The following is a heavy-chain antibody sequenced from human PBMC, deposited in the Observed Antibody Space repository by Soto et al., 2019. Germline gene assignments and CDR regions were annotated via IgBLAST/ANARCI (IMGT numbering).Heavy chain of an antibody. D-gene: IGHD1-7*01. V-gene: IGHV3-23*01. J-gene: IGHJ4*02. Sequence: GGSLRLSCATSGLTFSNYAMSWVRQAPGGGLEWVSSMSGSSSTTYYADSVRGRFTISRDRSKNTLYLQMSSLRAEDTALYYCAKNNERELPRVIDFWGQGNLVTVSS. CDR3: AKNNERELPRVIDF. CDR1: GLTFSNYA. CDR2: MSGSSSTT.